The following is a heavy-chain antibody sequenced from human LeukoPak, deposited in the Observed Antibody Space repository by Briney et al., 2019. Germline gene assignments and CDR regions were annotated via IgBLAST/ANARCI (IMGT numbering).Heavy chain of an antibody. CDR1: GFTFSTYA. CDR3: AKEMATIRALDF. CDR2: FSGSGSST. Sequence: GGSLRLSCAASGFTFSTYAMSWVRQAPGKGLEWVSVFSGSGSSTYYADSVKGRFTISRDNSKNTLYLQMNSLRAEDTAVYYCAKEMATIRALDFWGQGTMVTVSS. J-gene: IGHJ3*01. V-gene: IGHV3-23*01. D-gene: IGHD5-24*01.